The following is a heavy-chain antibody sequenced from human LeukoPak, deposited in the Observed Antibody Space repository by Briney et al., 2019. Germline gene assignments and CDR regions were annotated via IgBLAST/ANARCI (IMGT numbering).Heavy chain of an antibody. J-gene: IGHJ4*02. CDR1: GFTFMTHE. V-gene: IGHV3-48*03. CDR3: ATYLYKSLDY. CDR2: ISGSGRTI. D-gene: IGHD3-10*01. Sequence: GGSLRLSCAASGFTFMTHEMNWVRQAPGKGLEWVSYISGSGRTIYYADSVKGRFTISRDNAKNSLYLQMNSLRAEDTAVYYCATYLYKSLDYWGQGTLVTVSS.